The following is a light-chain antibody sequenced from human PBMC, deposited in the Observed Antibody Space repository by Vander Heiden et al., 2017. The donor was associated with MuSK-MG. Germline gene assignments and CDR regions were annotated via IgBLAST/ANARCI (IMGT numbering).Light chain of an antibody. CDR1: NIGSNS. CDR2: YDS. Sequence: SYVLTQPPSVSVAPGKAARITCGGNNIGSNSVPWYQQRPVQAPVLVMYYDSDRPSGISERCSGSNSGNTATLTISRVEAGDEADYYCQVWDSSSDHPEVFGGGTKLTVL. V-gene: IGLV3-21*04. CDR3: QVWDSSSDHPEV. J-gene: IGLJ3*02.